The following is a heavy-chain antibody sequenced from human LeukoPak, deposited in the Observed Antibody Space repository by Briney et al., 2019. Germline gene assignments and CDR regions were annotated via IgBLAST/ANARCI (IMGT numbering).Heavy chain of an antibody. D-gene: IGHD3/OR15-3a*01. CDR1: GYTFPNYD. CDR2: MNFNSGNT. Sequence: GASVKVSCKASGYTFPNYDINWVRQATGQGLEWMGWMNFNSGNTGYAQKFQGRVTMTRNTAISTIYMELSSLKSKDTAIYYCAKVGLGNTAIHIWGQGTMVTVSS. V-gene: IGHV1-8*01. CDR3: AKVGLGNTAIHI. J-gene: IGHJ3*02.